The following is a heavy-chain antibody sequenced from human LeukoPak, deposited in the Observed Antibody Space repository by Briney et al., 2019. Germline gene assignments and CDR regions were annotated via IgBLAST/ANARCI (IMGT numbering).Heavy chain of an antibody. J-gene: IGHJ4*02. CDR1: GYTFTSYY. D-gene: IGHD1-26*01. V-gene: IGHV1-2*02. CDR3: AREKWELRPTKSLYYFDY. Sequence: ASVKVSCKASGYTFTSYYMHWVRQAPGQGLEWMGWINPNSGGTNYAQKFQGRVTMTRDTSISTAYMELSRLRSDDTAVYYCAREKWELRPTKSLYYFDYWGQGSLVTVSS. CDR2: INPNSGGT.